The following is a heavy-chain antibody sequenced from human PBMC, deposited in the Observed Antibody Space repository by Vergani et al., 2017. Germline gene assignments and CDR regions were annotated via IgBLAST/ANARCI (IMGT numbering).Heavy chain of an antibody. D-gene: IGHD4-17*01. V-gene: IGHV4-61*02. J-gene: IGHJ6*03. Sequence: QVQLQESGPGLVKPSQTLSLTCTVSGGSISSGGYYWSWIRQPAGKGLEWIGRIYTSGSTNYNPSLKSRVTMSVDTSKNQFSLKLSSVTAADTAVYYCARYGFYYYYYMDVWGKXP. CDR2: IYTSGST. CDR1: GGSISSGGYY. CDR3: ARYGFYYYYYMDV.